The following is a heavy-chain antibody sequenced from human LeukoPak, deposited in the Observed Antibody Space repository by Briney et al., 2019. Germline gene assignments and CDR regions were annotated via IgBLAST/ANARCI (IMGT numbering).Heavy chain of an antibody. J-gene: IGHJ5*02. CDR2: IIPIFGTA. CDR3: AREGHYYGSGSYEWFDP. CDR1: GGTFSSYA. Sequence: SVKVSCKASGGTFSSYAISWVRQAPGQGLEWMGGIIPIFGTANYAQKFQGRVTITADKSTSTAYMELSSLRSEDTAVYYCAREGHYYGSGSYEWFDPWGQGTLVTVSS. D-gene: IGHD3-10*01. V-gene: IGHV1-69*06.